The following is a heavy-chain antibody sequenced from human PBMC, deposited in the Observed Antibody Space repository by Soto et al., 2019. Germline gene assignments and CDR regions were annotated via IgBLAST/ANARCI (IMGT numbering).Heavy chain of an antibody. Sequence: SETLSLTCTVSGGSISSSSYYWGWIRQPPGKGLEWIGSIYYSGSTYYNPSLKSRVTISVDTSKNQFSLKLSSVTAADTAVYYCERPVGSTSSFNWFDPWVEGTLVTVSS. V-gene: IGHV4-39*01. J-gene: IGHJ5*02. CDR2: IYYSGST. CDR1: GGSISSSSYY. CDR3: ERPVGSTSSFNWFDP. D-gene: IGHD6-6*01.